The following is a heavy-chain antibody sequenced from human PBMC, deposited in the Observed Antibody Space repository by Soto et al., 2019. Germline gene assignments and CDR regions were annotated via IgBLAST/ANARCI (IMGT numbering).Heavy chain of an antibody. CDR2: IYYSGST. V-gene: IGHV4-31*03. Sequence: PSETLSLTCTVSGGSISSGGYYWNWIRQHPGKGLEWIGYIYYSGSTYYNPSLKSRVTISVDTSKNQFSLKLSSVTAADTAVYYCARQLLDNWFDPWGQGTLVTVSS. CDR3: ARQLLDNWFDP. J-gene: IGHJ5*02. D-gene: IGHD2-2*01. CDR1: GGSISSGGYY.